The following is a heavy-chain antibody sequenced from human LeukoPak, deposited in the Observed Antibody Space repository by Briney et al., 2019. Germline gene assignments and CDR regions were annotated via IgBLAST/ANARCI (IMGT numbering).Heavy chain of an antibody. V-gene: IGHV3-21*01. Sequence: GGSLRLSCAASGFTFSSHSMNWVRQAPGKGLEWVSSISSSSSYIYYADSVKGRFTISRDNAKNSLYLQMNSLRAEDTAVYYCARGMVVGATIGYWGQGTLVTVSS. J-gene: IGHJ4*02. D-gene: IGHD1-26*01. CDR3: ARGMVVGATIGY. CDR1: GFTFSSHS. CDR2: ISSSSSYI.